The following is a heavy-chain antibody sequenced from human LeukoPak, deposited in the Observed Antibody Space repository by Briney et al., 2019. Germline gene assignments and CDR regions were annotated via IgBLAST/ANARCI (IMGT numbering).Heavy chain of an antibody. J-gene: IGHJ5*02. V-gene: IGHV4-61*02. CDR1: GGSISSGSYY. D-gene: IGHD3-10*01. Sequence: SETLSLTCTVSGGSISSGSYYWSWIRQPAGKGLEWIGRIYTSGSTNYNPSLKSRVTISVDTSKNQFSLKLSSLTATDTAVYYCARHGGSGNYYNWFDPWGQGTLVTVSS. CDR2: IYTSGST. CDR3: ARHGGSGNYYNWFDP.